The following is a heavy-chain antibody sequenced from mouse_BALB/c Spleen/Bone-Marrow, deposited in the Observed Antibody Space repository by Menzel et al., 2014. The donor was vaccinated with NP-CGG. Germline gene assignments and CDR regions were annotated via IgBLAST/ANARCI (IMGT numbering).Heavy chain of an antibody. V-gene: IGHV1-62-2*01. CDR3: ARHFYGTSYFDY. J-gene: IGHJ2*01. D-gene: IGHD1-1*01. Sequence: QVQLQQSGAELVKPGASVKLSCKASGYTFTDYIIHWVKRRSGQGLEWIGWFYPGNGNIKFSEKFDDKATLTADKSSSTVYMELSRLTSEDSAVYFCARHFYGTSYFDYWGQGTTLTVSS. CDR2: FYPGNGNI. CDR1: GYTFTDYI.